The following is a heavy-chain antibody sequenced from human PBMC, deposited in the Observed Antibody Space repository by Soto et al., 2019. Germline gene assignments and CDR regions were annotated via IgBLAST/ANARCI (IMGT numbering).Heavy chain of an antibody. CDR2: INAGNGNT. CDR3: ERDRYCSVGSCYPPFYYYLYV. CDR1: GYTFTSYA. V-gene: IGHV1-3*01. D-gene: IGHD2-15*01. J-gene: IGHJ6*03. Sequence: ASVKVSCKASGYTFTSYAMHWVRQAPGQRLEWMGWINAGNGNTKYSQKFQGRVTITRDTSASTAYMELSSLRSEDTAVYYCERDRYCSVGSCYPPFYYYLYVWGKGTTVTVSS.